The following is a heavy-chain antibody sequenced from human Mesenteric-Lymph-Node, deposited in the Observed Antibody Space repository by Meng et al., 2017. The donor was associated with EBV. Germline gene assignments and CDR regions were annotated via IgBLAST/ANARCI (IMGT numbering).Heavy chain of an antibody. D-gene: IGHD5-24*01. CDR1: GFSFNNYD. V-gene: IGHV3-23*01. CDR2: ISGSGVTT. CDR3: SNLPYNY. J-gene: IGHJ4*02. Sequence: EVQVLESXXGXVXXGGALRRSCAVSGFSFNNYDINWVRQAPGRGLEWVSGISGSGVTTYYADSVKGRFSISRDNSGNTVYLQMNSLRAEDTAVYYCSNLPYNYWGQGTLVTVSS.